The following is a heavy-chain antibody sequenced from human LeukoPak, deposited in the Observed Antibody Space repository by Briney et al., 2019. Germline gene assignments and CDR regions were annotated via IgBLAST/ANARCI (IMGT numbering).Heavy chain of an antibody. V-gene: IGHV1-8*01. CDR3: ATGDYSGTKPDPIDM. J-gene: IGHJ3*02. D-gene: IGHD3-10*01. Sequence: ASVRVSCKASGYTFTSYDIHWVRQATGQGLEWMGWMNPNSGKTGYAQRFQGRVTMSRDTSINTAYMELTRLRSDDTAVYYCATGDYSGTKPDPIDMWGQGTMVTVSS. CDR1: GYTFTSYD. CDR2: MNPNSGKT.